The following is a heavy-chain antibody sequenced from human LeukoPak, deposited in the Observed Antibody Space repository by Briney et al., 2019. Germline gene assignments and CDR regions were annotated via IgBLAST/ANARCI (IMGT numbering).Heavy chain of an antibody. CDR1: GDSISRYY. J-gene: IGHJ5*02. CDR3: ARDLYPITFFDA. V-gene: IGHV4-59*01. CDR2: IFQSGIT. D-gene: IGHD1-14*01. Sequence: SETLSLTCTVSGDSISRYYWHWIRQPPGRGLEWIGFIFQSGITNYNPSLKGRVTISADTSQNQFSLKVNSVTAADTAVYYCARDLYPITFFDAWGQGSLVTVSS.